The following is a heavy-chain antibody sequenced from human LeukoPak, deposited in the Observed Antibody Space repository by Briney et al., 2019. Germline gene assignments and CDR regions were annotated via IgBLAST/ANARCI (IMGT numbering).Heavy chain of an antibody. D-gene: IGHD3-10*01. J-gene: IGHJ6*03. CDR1: GYTFTSYY. CDR3: ARDFGRKNSYYYYYMDV. V-gene: IGHV1-46*01. Sequence: ASVKVSCKASGYTFTSYYMHWVRQAPGQGLEWMGIINPSGGSTSYAQKFQGRVTMTRDMSTSTVYMELSSLRSEDTAVYYCARDFGRKNSYYYYYMDVWGKGTTVTVSS. CDR2: INPSGGST.